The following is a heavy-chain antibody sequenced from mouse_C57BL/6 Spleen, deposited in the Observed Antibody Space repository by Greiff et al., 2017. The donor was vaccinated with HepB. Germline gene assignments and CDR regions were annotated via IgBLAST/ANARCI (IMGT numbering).Heavy chain of an antibody. CDR1: GFTFSSYG. CDR3: ARHGDYDDGPWFAY. V-gene: IGHV5-6*01. D-gene: IGHD2-4*01. CDR2: ISSGGSYT. Sequence: EVKLMESGGDLVKPGGSLKLSCAASGFTFSSYGMSWVRQTPDKRLEWVATISSGGSYTYYPDSVKGRFTISRDNAKNTLYLQMSSLKSEDTAMYYCARHGDYDDGPWFAYWGQGTLVTVSA. J-gene: IGHJ3*01.